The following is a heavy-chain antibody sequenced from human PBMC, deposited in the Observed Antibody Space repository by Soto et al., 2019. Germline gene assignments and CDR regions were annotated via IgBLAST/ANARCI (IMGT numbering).Heavy chain of an antibody. CDR1: GFTFGDYA. CDR2: IRSNAYGGTT. CDR3: TRDSILYSSTPRPVDS. J-gene: IGHJ4*02. V-gene: IGHV3-49*03. D-gene: IGHD6-13*01. Sequence: GGPLRLSCTASGFTFGDYAMSWFRQAPGKGLEWVGFIRSNAYGGTTEYAASVKGRFTISRDDSKSIAYLQMNSLKTEDTAVYYCTRDSILYSSTPRPVDSWGQGTLVTVSS.